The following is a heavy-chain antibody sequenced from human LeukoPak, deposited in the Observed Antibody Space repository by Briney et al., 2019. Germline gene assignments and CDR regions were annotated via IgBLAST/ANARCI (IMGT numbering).Heavy chain of an antibody. Sequence: GGSLRLSCAASGFTFSSYAMSWVRQAPGKGLEWVSAISGSGGSTYYADSVKGRFTISRDNSKNTLYLQMNSLRAEDTAVYYCAKVLPDCSSTSCYNAYFDYWGQGTLVTVSS. CDR2: ISGSGGST. D-gene: IGHD2-2*02. V-gene: IGHV3-23*01. CDR1: GFTFSSYA. CDR3: AKVLPDCSSTSCYNAYFDY. J-gene: IGHJ4*02.